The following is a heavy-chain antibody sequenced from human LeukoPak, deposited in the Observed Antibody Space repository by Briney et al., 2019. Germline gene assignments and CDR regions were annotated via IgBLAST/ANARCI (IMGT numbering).Heavy chain of an antibody. D-gene: IGHD6-19*01. CDR1: GFTFSSYW. Sequence: GGSLRLSCAASGFTFSSYWMHWVRQAPGKGLEWVSFITGSGVTTSYADSVKGRFTISRDSAKHSLFLQMNSLRAEDTAVYYCARPTSSGSINSWGQGALVTVSS. V-gene: IGHV3-48*01. CDR3: ARPTSSGSINS. CDR2: ITGSGVTT. J-gene: IGHJ4*02.